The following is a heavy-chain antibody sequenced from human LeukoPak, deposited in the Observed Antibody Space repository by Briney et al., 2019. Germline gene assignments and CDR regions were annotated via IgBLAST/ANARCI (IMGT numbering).Heavy chain of an antibody. CDR3: AKLREVSITIFGVPQRDAFDI. J-gene: IGHJ3*02. Sequence: GGSLRLSCTASGFPFGDYAMSWFRQAPGKGLEWVGFIRSKTYGGTIDYAASVKDRFTISRDDSKSIAYLQMNSLRAEDTAVYYCAKLREVSITIFGVPQRDAFDIWGQGTMVTVSS. V-gene: IGHV3-49*03. CDR2: IRSKTYGGTI. CDR1: GFPFGDYA. D-gene: IGHD3-3*01.